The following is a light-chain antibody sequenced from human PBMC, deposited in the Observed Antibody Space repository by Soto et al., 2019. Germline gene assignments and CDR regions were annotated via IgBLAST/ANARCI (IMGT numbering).Light chain of an antibody. J-gene: IGKJ1*01. CDR1: QDISNY. CDR3: LQHNSYPRT. CDR2: AAS. V-gene: IGKV1-17*03. Sequence: DIQMTQSPSAMSASVGDRVTITCRASQDISNYLAWFQQKPGKVAKRLIYAASNLQSGVPSRFSGSGSGTEFSLTISSLQPEDFATYYCLQHNSYPRTFGQGTKVDIK.